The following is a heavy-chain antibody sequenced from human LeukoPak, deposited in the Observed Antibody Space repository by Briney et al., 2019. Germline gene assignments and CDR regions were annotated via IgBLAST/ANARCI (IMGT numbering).Heavy chain of an antibody. V-gene: IGHV3-48*03. Sequence: GGSLRLSCGASGFTFSSYDMNWVRQAPGKGLEWLSYISGSGNTIYYADSVKGRFTISRDNAKNSLYLQMNSLRAEDTAVYYCARGVWDYYDSSGYAPVDYWGQGTLVTVSS. CDR1: GFTFSSYD. D-gene: IGHD3-22*01. J-gene: IGHJ4*02. CDR3: ARGVWDYYDSSGYAPVDY. CDR2: ISGSGNTI.